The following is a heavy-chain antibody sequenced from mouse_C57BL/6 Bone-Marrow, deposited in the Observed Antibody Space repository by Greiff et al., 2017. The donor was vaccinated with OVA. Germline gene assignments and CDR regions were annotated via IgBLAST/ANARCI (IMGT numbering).Heavy chain of an antibody. CDR2: ISYDGSN. J-gene: IGHJ4*01. Sequence: EVKLMESGPGLVKPSQSLSLTCSVTGYSITSGYYWNWIRQFPGNKLEWMGYISYDGSNNYNPSLKNRISITRDTSKNQFFLKLNSVTTEDTATYYCARGYYYGSSSSYYAMDYWGQGTSVTVSS. D-gene: IGHD1-1*01. CDR1: GYSITSGYY. V-gene: IGHV3-6*01. CDR3: ARGYYYGSSSSYYAMDY.